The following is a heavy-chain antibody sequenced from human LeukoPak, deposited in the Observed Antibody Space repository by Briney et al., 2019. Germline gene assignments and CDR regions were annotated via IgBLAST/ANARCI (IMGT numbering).Heavy chain of an antibody. CDR2: ITPSGDTT. J-gene: IGHJ4*02. CDR1: GYTFTSHY. D-gene: IGHD5-24*01. CDR3: ARDVEKGYNYFDL. V-gene: IGHV1-46*01. Sequence: ASVKVSCKASGYTFTSHYMHWVRQAPGQGLEWMGIITPSGDTTTYTQKLQGRVTITSDMFTGTVYMELRSLTSEDTAVYYCARDVEKGYNYFDLRGQGTPVVVSS.